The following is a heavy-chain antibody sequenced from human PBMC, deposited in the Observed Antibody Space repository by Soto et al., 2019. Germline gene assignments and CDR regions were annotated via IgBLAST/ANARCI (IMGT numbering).Heavy chain of an antibody. D-gene: IGHD3-3*01. CDR2: IYYSGST. V-gene: IGHV4-61*01. CDR1: GYSISSSYY. CDR3: ARVPRFLEWSHYYGMDV. J-gene: IGHJ6*02. Sequence: PSETLSLTCAVSGYSISSSYYWSWIRQPPGKGLEWIGYIYYSGSTNYNPSLKSRVTISVDTSKNQFSLKLSSVTAADTAVYYCARVPRFLEWSHYYGMDVWGQGTTVTVSS.